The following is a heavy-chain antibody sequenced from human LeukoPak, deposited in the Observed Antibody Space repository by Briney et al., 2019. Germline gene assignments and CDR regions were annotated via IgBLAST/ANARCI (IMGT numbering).Heavy chain of an antibody. J-gene: IGHJ5*02. CDR2: ISGSGGST. D-gene: IGHD6-13*01. Sequence: GGSLRLSCAASGFTFSSYAMSWVRQAPGKGLEWVSAISGSGGSTYYADSVKGRFTISRDNSKNTLYPQMNSLRAEDTAVYYCAKGTSIAAPLYNWFDPWGQGTLVTVSS. CDR3: AKGTSIAAPLYNWFDP. CDR1: GFTFSSYA. V-gene: IGHV3-23*01.